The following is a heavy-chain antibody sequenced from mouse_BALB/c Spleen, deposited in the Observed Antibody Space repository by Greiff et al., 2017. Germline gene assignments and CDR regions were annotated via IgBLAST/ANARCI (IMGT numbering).Heavy chain of an antibody. V-gene: IGHV14-3*02. CDR1: GFNIKDTY. Sequence: EVQLVESGAELVKPGASVKLSCTASGFNIKDTYMHWVKQRPEQGLEWIGRIDPANGNTKYDPKFQGKATITADTSSNTAYLQLSSLTSEDTAVYFCAPNWDWAYWGEGTLGTVSA. CDR3: APNWDWAY. J-gene: IGHJ3*01. CDR2: IDPANGNT. D-gene: IGHD4-1*01.